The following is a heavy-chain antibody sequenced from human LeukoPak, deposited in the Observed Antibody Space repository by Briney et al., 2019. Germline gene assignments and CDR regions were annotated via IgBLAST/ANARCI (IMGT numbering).Heavy chain of an antibody. D-gene: IGHD3-10*01. V-gene: IGHV4-39*01. CDR2: IYHSGNT. Sequence: SETLSLTCIVSGGSFSSSAYYWGWIRQPPGEGLQWIGSIYHSGNTYYNSSLKSRVTISVDTSTSQFSLRLSSVTAADTAVYYCARHYGPWGQGTLVTVSS. CDR1: GGSFSSSAYY. J-gene: IGHJ5*02. CDR3: ARHYGP.